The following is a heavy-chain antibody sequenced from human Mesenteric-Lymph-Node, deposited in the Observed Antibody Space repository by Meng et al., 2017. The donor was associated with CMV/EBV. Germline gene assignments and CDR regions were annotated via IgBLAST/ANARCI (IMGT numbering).Heavy chain of an antibody. Sequence: ASVKVSCQASGYTFTGYYIHWVRQAPGQGLEWMGWINPNSGGTNYAQKFQGRVIMTRDTSISTAYMELNRLTSDDTAVYYCARASGYYDSSGSASVNWFDPWGQGTLVTVSS. D-gene: IGHD3-22*01. CDR1: GYTFTGYY. V-gene: IGHV1-2*02. CDR2: INPNSGGT. J-gene: IGHJ5*02. CDR3: ARASGYYDSSGSASVNWFDP.